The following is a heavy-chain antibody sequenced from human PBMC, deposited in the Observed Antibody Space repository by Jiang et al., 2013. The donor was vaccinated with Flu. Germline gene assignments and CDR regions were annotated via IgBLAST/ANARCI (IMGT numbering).Heavy chain of an antibody. J-gene: IGHJ4*02. CDR2: INPNTGNP. CDR3: ARRSPTDQ. CDR1: GYIFTRYS. V-gene: IGHV7-4-1*02. D-gene: IGHD4-17*01. Sequence: QSGSELKKPGASVKVSRKASGYIFTRYSMNWVRQAPGQGLEWMGWINPNTGNPIYAQGFRGRFVISMDNSVNTAYLQINRLKAEDTAVYYCARRSPTDQWGQGTLVTVSS.